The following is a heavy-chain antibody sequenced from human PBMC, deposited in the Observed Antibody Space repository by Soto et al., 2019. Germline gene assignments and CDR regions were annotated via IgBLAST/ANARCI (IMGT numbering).Heavy chain of an antibody. V-gene: IGHV4-34*01. CDR1: GGSFSGYY. J-gene: IGHJ4*02. D-gene: IGHD4-17*01. CDR2: INHSGST. Sequence: QVQLQQWGAGLLTPSETLSLTCAVYGGSFSGYYWSWIRQPPGKGLEWIGEINHSGSTNYNPSLKSRVTISVDTSKNQFSLKLSSVTAADTAVYYCARESMTTVTTKAGIIDYWGQGTLVTVSS. CDR3: ARESMTTVTTKAGIIDY.